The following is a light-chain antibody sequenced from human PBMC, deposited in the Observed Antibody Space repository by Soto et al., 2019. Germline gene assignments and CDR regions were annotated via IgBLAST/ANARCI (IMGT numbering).Light chain of an antibody. CDR3: QKYNSAPLT. V-gene: IGKV1-27*01. CDR1: QAIGFY. Sequence: IRVARCPSSLSTSIRDKVTITSRANQAIGFYLAWFQQQPGKVPKLLIYAASALQSGVPSRFSGSGSGTDFTLTISSLQPEDIATYYCQKYNSAPLTFGGGTKVDIK. J-gene: IGKJ4*01. CDR2: AAS.